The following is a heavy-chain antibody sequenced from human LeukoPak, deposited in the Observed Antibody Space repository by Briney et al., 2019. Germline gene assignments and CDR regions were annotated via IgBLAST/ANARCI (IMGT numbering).Heavy chain of an antibody. V-gene: IGHV3-23*01. CDR1: GSTFRKYD. CDR3: AKVLGFGGDVSGMAV. Sequence: GGSLRLSCAASGGSTFRKYDLNWVRQAPGKGLEWVSLMRSGGTTYYAESVRGRCTISRDISKKTLYLQVKSLRTEDTAVYYCAKVLGFGGDVSGMAVWGQGTTATVSS. CDR2: MRSGGTT. J-gene: IGHJ6*02. D-gene: IGHD3-10*01.